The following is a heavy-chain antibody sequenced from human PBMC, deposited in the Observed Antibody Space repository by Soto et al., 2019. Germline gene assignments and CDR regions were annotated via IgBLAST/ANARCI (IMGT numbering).Heavy chain of an antibody. CDR3: ARTGYRSSWYYYYYGMDV. Sequence: QVQLVQSGAEVKKPGSSVKVSCKASGGTFSSYAISWVRQAPGQGLEWMGGIIPIFGTANYAQKFQGRVTITADKPTSTAYMELSSLRSEDTAVYYCARTGYRSSWYYYYYGMDVWGQGTTVTVSS. CDR2: IIPIFGTA. J-gene: IGHJ6*02. V-gene: IGHV1-69*06. CDR1: GGTFSSYA. D-gene: IGHD6-13*01.